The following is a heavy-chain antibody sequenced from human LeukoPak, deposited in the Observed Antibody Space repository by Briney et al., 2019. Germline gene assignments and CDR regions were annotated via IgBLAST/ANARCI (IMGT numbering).Heavy chain of an antibody. V-gene: IGHV4-59*01. CDR3: AREVKVGNTDTGYYFDY. D-gene: IGHD2/OR15-2a*01. CDR2: IYYSGST. J-gene: IGHJ4*02. Sequence: SETLSLTCTVSGGSSSSYYWSWIRQPPGKGLEWLGYIYYSGSTNYNPSLKRRVTISVDTSKSQFSLKLNSVTAADTAVYYCAREVKVGNTDTGYYFDYWGQGILVTVSS. CDR1: GGSSSSYY.